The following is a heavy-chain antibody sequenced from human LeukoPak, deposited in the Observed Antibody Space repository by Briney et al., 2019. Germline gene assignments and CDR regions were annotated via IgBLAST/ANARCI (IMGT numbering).Heavy chain of an antibody. CDR1: GSTFSASD. Sequence: GGSLRLSCGASGSTFSASDMHWVRQAPGKGLEWVAVIWHDESIKSYADSVKGRFTISRDNAKNSLYLQMNSLRAEDTAVYYCARATLQYYFDYWGQGTLVTVSS. V-gene: IGHV3-33*01. CDR3: ARATLQYYFDY. J-gene: IGHJ4*02. D-gene: IGHD4-11*01. CDR2: IWHDESIK.